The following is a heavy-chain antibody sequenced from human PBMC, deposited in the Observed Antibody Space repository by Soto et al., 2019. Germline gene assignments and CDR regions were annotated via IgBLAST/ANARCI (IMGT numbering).Heavy chain of an antibody. Sequence: SETLSLTCTVSGGSISSSSYYWGWIRQPPGKGLEWIGSIYYSGYTYYNPSLKSRVTISVDTSKNQFSLKLSSVTAADTAVYYCARVIGPGYGDYGNYFDFGGQGTLVTVSS. CDR1: GGSISSSSYY. J-gene: IGHJ4*02. CDR2: IYYSGYT. CDR3: ARVIGPGYGDYGNYFDF. V-gene: IGHV4-39*01. D-gene: IGHD4-17*01.